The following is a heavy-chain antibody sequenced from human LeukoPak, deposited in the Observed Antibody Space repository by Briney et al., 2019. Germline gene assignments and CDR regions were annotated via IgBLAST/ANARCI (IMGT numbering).Heavy chain of an antibody. V-gene: IGHV4-34*01. CDR3: ARGRTYYDFWGGFDP. D-gene: IGHD3-3*01. CDR2: INHSGST. J-gene: IGHJ5*02. Sequence: SETLSLTCAVYGGSFSGYYWSWIRQPPGKGLEWIGEINHSGSTNYNPSLKSRVTISVDTSKNQFSLKLSSVTAADTAVYYCARGRTYYDFWGGFDPWGQGTLVTVSS. CDR1: GGSFSGYY.